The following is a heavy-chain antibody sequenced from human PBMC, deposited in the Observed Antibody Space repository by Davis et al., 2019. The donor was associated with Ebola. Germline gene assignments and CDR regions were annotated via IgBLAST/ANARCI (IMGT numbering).Heavy chain of an antibody. J-gene: IGHJ4*02. CDR3: HITMIVVGTHDY. V-gene: IGHV3-30*03. CDR1: GFTFSSYG. D-gene: IGHD3-22*01. CDR2: ISYDGSNK. Sequence: PGGSLRLSCAASGFTFSSYGMHWVRQAPGKGLEWVAVISYDGSNKYYADSVKGRFTISRDNSKNTLYLQMNSLRAEDTAVYYCHITMIVVGTHDYWGQGTLVTVSS.